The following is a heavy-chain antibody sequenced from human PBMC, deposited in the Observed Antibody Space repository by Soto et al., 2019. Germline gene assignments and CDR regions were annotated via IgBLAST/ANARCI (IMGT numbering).Heavy chain of an antibody. CDR3: ARLPLANRYFDY. J-gene: IGHJ4*02. CDR2: ISGSGGST. Sequence: EVQVLDSGGGLVQPGGSLRLSCAASGFTFSNYAMSWVRQAPGKGLEWVSIISGSGGSTYYADSVTGRFTISRDNSENTLSLQINSLRAEDTAVYYCARLPLANRYFDYWGQGNLVIVSS. D-gene: IGHD1-20*01. V-gene: IGHV3-23*01. CDR1: GFTFSNYA.